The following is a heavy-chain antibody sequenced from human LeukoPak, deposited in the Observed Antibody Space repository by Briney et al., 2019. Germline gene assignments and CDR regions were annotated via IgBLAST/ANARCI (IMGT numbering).Heavy chain of an antibody. CDR2: IYHSGST. CDR1: GYSISSGYY. Sequence: SETLSLTCAVSGYSISSGYYWGCIRQPPGKGLEWIGSIYHSGSTYYNPSLKSRVTISVDTSKNQSSLKLSSVTAADTAVYYCARRRVEMATFDYWGQGTLVTVSS. V-gene: IGHV4-38-2*01. J-gene: IGHJ4*02. CDR3: ARRRVEMATFDY. D-gene: IGHD5-24*01.